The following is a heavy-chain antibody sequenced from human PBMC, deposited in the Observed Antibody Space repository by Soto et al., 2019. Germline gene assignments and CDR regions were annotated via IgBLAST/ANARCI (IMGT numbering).Heavy chain of an antibody. J-gene: IGHJ3*02. Sequence: QVQLQEAGPGLVRPSQTLSLTCTVAGGSMGENDYYWSWLRQSPGQGLQWIGYSYDTWTTSYNPSLKSRVNMSADTSRNQFSLKLTYVTAAATALYFCARGIVRGGCNIWGKGTLVTVSS. CDR1: GGSMGENDYY. CDR2: SYDTWTT. CDR3: ARGIVRGGCNI. D-gene: IGHD3-10*02. V-gene: IGHV4-30-4*01.